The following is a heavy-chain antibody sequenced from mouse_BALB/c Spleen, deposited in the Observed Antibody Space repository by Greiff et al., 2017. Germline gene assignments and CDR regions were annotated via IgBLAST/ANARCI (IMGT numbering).Heavy chain of an antibody. CDR1: GFSLTGYG. J-gene: IGHJ2*01. V-gene: IGHV2-6-7*01. D-gene: IGHD2-4*01. CDR2: IWGDGST. Sequence: QVQLQQSGPGLVAPSQSLSITCTVSGFSLTGYGVNWVRQPPGKGLEWLGMIWGDGSTDYNSALKSRLSISKDNSKSQVFLKMNSLQTDDTARYYCAREGDYDEDYFDYWGQGTTLTVSS. CDR3: AREGDYDEDYFDY.